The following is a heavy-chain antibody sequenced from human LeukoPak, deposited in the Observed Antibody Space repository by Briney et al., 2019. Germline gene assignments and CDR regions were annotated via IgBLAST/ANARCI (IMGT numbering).Heavy chain of an antibody. J-gene: IGHJ4*02. CDR2: VSHDGSTR. CDR1: GFSFSAHA. CDR3: ARAIMGTENLDY. Sequence: GGSLRLSCAATGFSFSAHAMHWVRQAPGMGPEWVAVVSHDGSTRYYTGSVRGRFTISRDNSKNTFFLQLNGLRTGDTAVYYCARAIMGTENLDYWGQGTLVTVSS. D-gene: IGHD5-18*01. V-gene: IGHV3-30*10.